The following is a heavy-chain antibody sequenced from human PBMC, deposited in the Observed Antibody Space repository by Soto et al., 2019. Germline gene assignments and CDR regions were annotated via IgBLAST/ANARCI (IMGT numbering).Heavy chain of an antibody. J-gene: IGHJ5*02. V-gene: IGHV4-4*02. CDR2: IHSSGST. D-gene: IGHD6-19*01. Sequence: QVQLQESGPGLVKPSGTLSLTCAVSGGSVNNDKWWSWVRQPPGKGLEWVGEIHSSGSTNYNPSLKSGATILVDKPKYQFSVKLSSVTAPETAVYFCAGQWLGAYGAFDPWGQGTLVTVSS. CDR1: GGSVNNDKW. CDR3: AGQWLGAYGAFDP.